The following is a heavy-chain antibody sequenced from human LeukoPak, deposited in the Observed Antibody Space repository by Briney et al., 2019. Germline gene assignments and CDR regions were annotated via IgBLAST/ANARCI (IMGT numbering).Heavy chain of an antibody. D-gene: IGHD6-19*01. J-gene: IGHJ4*02. Sequence: GASVKVSCKASGYTFTGYYMHWVRQAPGQRLEWMGWINAGNGNTKYSQKFQGRVTITRDTSASAASMELSSLRSEDTAVYYCARSRAIGSGWPGNYWGQGTLVTVSS. V-gene: IGHV1-3*01. CDR3: ARSRAIGSGWPGNY. CDR2: INAGNGNT. CDR1: GYTFTGYY.